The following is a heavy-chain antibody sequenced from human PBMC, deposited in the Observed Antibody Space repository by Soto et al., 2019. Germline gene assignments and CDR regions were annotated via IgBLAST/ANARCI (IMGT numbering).Heavy chain of an antibody. CDR3: ATEGREAAAASYYYYYYMDV. V-gene: IGHV1-24*01. D-gene: IGHD6-13*01. CDR1: GYTLTELS. J-gene: IGHJ6*03. CDR2: FDPEDGET. Sequence: ASVKVSCKVSGYTLTELSMHWVRQAPGKGLEWMGGFDPEDGETIYAQKFQGRVTMTEDTSTDTAYMELSSLRSEDTAVYYCATEGREAAAASYYYYYYMDVWGKGTTVTVSS.